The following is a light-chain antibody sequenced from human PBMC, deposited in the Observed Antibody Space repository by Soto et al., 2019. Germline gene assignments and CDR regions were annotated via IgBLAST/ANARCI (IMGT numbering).Light chain of an antibody. Sequence: DIQMTQSPSTLSASVGDRVTITCRASQSLSSWLAWYQQKPGKAPNLLIYDASNLESAVPSRFSGSESGTEFTLTISRLQPDDFATYYCKQYKSYPWTFGQGTKVEI. CDR1: QSLSSW. CDR3: KQYKSYPWT. CDR2: DAS. J-gene: IGKJ1*01. V-gene: IGKV1-5*01.